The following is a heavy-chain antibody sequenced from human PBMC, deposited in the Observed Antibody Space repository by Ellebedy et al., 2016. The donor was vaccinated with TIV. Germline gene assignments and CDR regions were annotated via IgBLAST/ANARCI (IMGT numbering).Heavy chain of an antibody. CDR1: GYTFSSYF. D-gene: IGHD6-13*01. CDR3: AKSRSTGWLHTPDY. CDR2: INPSAGST. J-gene: IGHJ4*02. V-gene: IGHV1-46*04. Sequence: AASVKVSCKASGYTFSSYFMHWVRQAPGQGLEWMGIINPSAGSTTYAQSLQGRFTMTRETSTTTVNMELNSLRSEDTAVYYCAKSRSTGWLHTPDYWGQGTLVIVSS.